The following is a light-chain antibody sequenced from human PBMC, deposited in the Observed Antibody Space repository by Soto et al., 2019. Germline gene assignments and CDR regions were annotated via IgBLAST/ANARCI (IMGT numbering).Light chain of an antibody. CDR3: QQYYTTPLT. V-gene: IGKV4-1*01. J-gene: IGKJ1*01. CDR1: QSVLYSSNNKNY. Sequence: DILLTPSPYSLAVSLGERATINCKSSQSVLYSSNNKNYLAWYQQKPGQPPKLLIYWASTRESGVPDRVSGSGSGTDFTLTISSLQAEDVALYYCQQYYTTPLTFGQGTKVDIK. CDR2: WAS.